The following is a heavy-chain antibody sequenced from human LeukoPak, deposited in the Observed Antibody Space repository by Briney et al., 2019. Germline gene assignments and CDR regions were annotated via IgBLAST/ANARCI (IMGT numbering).Heavy chain of an antibody. Sequence: SETLSLTCTVSGGSISESSYYWGWIRQSPGKGLEWIGSISNSGSTHYNPSLKSRVNISIDTSKNQFSLKLNSVTAADTAVFYCAKDRGYGSGTFSRNNWFDPWGQGTLVIVSS. J-gene: IGHJ5*02. V-gene: IGHV4-39*07. CDR1: GGSISESSYY. CDR3: AKDRGYGSGTFSRNNWFDP. D-gene: IGHD3-10*01. CDR2: ISNSGST.